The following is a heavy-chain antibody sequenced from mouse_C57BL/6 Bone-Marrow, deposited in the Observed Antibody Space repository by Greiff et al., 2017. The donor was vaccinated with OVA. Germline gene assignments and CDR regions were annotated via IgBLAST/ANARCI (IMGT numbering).Heavy chain of an antibody. CDR1: GYTFTSYW. V-gene: IGHV1-69*01. CDR3: AQSIRYHWYFDV. CDR2: IDPSDSYT. J-gene: IGHJ1*03. Sequence: VQLQQPGAELVMPGASVKLSCKASGYTFTSYWMHWVKQRPGQGLEWIGEIDPSDSYTNYNQKFKGKSTLTVDKSSSTAYMKLSSLTSEDSAVYYCAQSIRYHWYFDVWGTGTTVTVSS. D-gene: IGHD1-1*01.